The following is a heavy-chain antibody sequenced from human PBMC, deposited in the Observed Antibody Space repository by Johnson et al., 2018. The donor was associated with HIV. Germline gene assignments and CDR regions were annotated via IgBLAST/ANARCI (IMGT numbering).Heavy chain of an antibody. J-gene: IGHJ3*01. D-gene: IGHD6-19*01. V-gene: IGHV3-66*01. CDR2: VYSDGST. CDR1: GLTVSTNY. Sequence: MLLVESGGGMVQPGGSLRLSCAASGLTVSTNYMSWVRQAPGRGLEWVSVVYSDGSTYYADSVKGRFTISRDNSKNTLYLQMNSLRAEDTAVYYCAKIGQWRERLDAFDVWGQGTMVTVSS. CDR3: AKIGQWRERLDAFDV.